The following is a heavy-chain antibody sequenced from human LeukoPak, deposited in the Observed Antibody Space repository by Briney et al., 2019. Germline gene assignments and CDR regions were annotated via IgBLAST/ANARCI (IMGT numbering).Heavy chain of an antibody. CDR2: ISRTSEYI. CDR1: GFSFSIYF. CDR3: AGGGDFDY. V-gene: IGHV3-21*01. Sequence: GGSLRLSCAASGFSFSIYFMNWVRHAPGKGLEWFSSISRTSEYIHYADSVRGRFAISRDNAKNSVYLQMNSLRAEDTAVYFCAGGGDFDYWGQGILVTVSA. J-gene: IGHJ4*02. D-gene: IGHD3-16*01.